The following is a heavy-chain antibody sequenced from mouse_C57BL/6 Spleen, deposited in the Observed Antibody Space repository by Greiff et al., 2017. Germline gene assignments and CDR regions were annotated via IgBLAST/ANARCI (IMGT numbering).Heavy chain of an antibody. V-gene: IGHV1-50*01. Sequence: VQLQQPGAELVKPGASVKLSCKASGYTFTSYWMQWVKQRPGQGLEWIGEIDPSDSYTNYNQKFKGKATLTVDTSSSTAYMQLSSLTSEDSAVYYCARGGLLGPFAYWGQGTLVTVSA. CDR3: ARGGLLGPFAY. CDR1: GYTFTSYW. J-gene: IGHJ3*01. D-gene: IGHD1-1*01. CDR2: IDPSDSYT.